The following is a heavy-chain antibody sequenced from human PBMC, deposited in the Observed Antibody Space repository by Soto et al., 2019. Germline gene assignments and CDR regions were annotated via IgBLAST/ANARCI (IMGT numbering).Heavy chain of an antibody. D-gene: IGHD2-2*01. V-gene: IGHV5-10-1*01. CDR3: AREGDCSSTSCENWFDP. CDR1: GYSFTSYW. CDR2: IDPSDSYT. Sequence: GESLKISCQGSGYSFTSYWISWVRQMPGKGLEWMGRIDPSDSYTNYSPSFQGHVTISADKSISTAYLQWSSLKASDTAMYYCAREGDCSSTSCENWFDPWGQGTLVTVSS. J-gene: IGHJ5*02.